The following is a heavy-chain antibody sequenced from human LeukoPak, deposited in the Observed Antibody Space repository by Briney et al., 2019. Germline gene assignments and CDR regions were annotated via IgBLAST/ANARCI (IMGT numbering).Heavy chain of an antibody. CDR2: IYYSGST. Sequence: PSETLSLTCTVSGGSISSSSYYWGWIRQPPGKGLEWIGSIYYSGSTYYNPSLKSRVTISVDTSKNQFSLKLSSVTAADTAVYYCARRSGYDSNSYGMDVWGQGTTVTVSS. CDR3: ARRSGYDSNSYGMDV. J-gene: IGHJ6*02. D-gene: IGHD5-12*01. V-gene: IGHV4-39*07. CDR1: GGSISSSSYY.